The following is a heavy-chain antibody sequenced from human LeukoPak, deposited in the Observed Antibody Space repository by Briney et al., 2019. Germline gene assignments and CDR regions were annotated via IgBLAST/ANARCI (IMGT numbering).Heavy chain of an antibody. CDR3: ARASSHCSSTSCYIGY. Sequence: PGGSLRLSCAASGFTVSSNYMSWVRQAPGKGLEWVSVIYSGGSTYYADSVKGRFTISRDNSKNTLYLQMNSLRAEDTAVYYCARASSHCSSTSCYIGYWGQGTLVTVSS. J-gene: IGHJ4*02. D-gene: IGHD2-2*01. CDR1: GFTVSSNY. V-gene: IGHV3-53*01. CDR2: IYSGGST.